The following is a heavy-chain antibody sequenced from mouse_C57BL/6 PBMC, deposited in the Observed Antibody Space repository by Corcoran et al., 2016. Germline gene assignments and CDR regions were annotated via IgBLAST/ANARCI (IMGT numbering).Heavy chain of an antibody. D-gene: IGHD1-1*01. CDR3: GRLRDYFYFDY. V-gene: IGHV1-75*01. CDR2: IFPGCGST. Sequence: QVQLQQSGPELVKPGASVKISCKASGYTFTDYYINWVKQRPGQGLEWIGWIFPGCGSTYYNEKFKGKATLTVDKSSSTAYMLLSSLTAEDSAGYWGGRLRDYFYFDYWGQGTTITVSS. J-gene: IGHJ2*01. CDR1: GYTFTDYY.